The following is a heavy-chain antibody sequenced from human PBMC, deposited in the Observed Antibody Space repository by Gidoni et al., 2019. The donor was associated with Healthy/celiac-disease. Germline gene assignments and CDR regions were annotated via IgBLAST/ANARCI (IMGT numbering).Heavy chain of an antibody. CDR1: GFTFSSYA. CDR3: ARGGDIKYYFDY. V-gene: IGHV3-30*04. J-gene: IGHJ4*02. Sequence: QVQLVESGGGVVQPGRSLRLSCAASGFTFSSYAMHWVRQAPGKGLEWVAVISYDGSNKYYADSVKGRFTISRDNSKNTLYLQMNSLRAEDTAVYYCARGGDIKYYFDYWGQGTLVTVSS. CDR2: ISYDGSNK. D-gene: IGHD3-16*01.